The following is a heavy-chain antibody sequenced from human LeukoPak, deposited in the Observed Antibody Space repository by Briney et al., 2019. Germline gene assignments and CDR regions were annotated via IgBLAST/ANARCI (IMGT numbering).Heavy chain of an antibody. CDR1: GYSFTSYW. J-gene: IGHJ4*02. V-gene: IGHV5-51*01. CDR2: IYPGDSDT. Sequence: GESLKISCKGSGYSFTSYWIGWARQMPGKGLEWMGIIYPGDSDTRYSPSFQGQVTISADKSISTAYLQWSSLRSDDTAVYYCARDERTGNSLFDYWGQGTLVTVSS. CDR3: ARDERTGNSLFDY. D-gene: IGHD1-1*01.